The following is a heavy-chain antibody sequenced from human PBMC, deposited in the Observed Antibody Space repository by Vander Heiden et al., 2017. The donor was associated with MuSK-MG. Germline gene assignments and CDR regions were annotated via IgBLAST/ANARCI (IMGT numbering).Heavy chain of an antibody. CDR1: GGSVSSGSYY. J-gene: IGHJ4*02. Sequence: QVQLQESGPGLVKPSETLSLTCTVSGGSVSSGSYYWSWIRQPPGKGLEWIGYIYYSGSTNYNPSLKSRVTISVDTSKNQFSLKLSSVTAADTAVYYCARSRRFGELKPYDYWGQGTLVTVSS. V-gene: IGHV4-61*01. D-gene: IGHD3-10*01. CDR2: IYYSGST. CDR3: ARSRRFGELKPYDY.